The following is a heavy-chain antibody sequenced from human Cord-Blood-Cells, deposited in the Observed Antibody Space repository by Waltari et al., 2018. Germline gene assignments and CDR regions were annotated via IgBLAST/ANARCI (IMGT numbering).Heavy chain of an antibody. D-gene: IGHD4-4*01. V-gene: IGHV4-59*11. CDR1: GGSISSHY. CDR2: IDYGGST. CDR3: ARDPLSGNSVDY. Sequence: QVQLQASGPGLVKPSETLSLTCTVSGGSISSHYWSWIRQPPGKGLEWIGYIDYGGSTNYNPARKSRVTISVDTAKNQVSLKLSSVTAADTAVYYCARDPLSGNSVDYWGQGTLVTVSS. J-gene: IGHJ4*02.